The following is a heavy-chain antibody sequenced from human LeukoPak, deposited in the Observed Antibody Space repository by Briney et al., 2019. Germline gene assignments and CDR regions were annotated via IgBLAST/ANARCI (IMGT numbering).Heavy chain of an antibody. Sequence: SETLSLTCTVSGGSISSSSYYWGWIRQPPGKGLEWIGSIYYSGSTYYNPSLKSRVTISVNTSKIQFSLNLGSVTAADTAVYYCARGNEGATTYYYYYMDVWGKGTTVTVSS. CDR1: GGSISSSSYY. J-gene: IGHJ6*03. CDR3: ARGNEGATTYYYYYMDV. V-gene: IGHV4-39*07. D-gene: IGHD1-26*01. CDR2: IYYSGST.